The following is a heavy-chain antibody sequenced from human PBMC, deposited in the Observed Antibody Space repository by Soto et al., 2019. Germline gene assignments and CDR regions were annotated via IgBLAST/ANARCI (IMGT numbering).Heavy chain of an antibody. CDR3: ARGYYYDTSGYYSAFDI. Sequence: TVSGGSISSYYCSWIRQPPGKGLEWIGYIYYTGSTIYNPSLRSRVTISVDTSNNQFSLKLTSVTAADTAVYYCARGYYYDTSGYYSAFDIWGQGTMVTVSS. D-gene: IGHD3-22*01. CDR2: IYYTGST. J-gene: IGHJ3*02. V-gene: IGHV4-59*01. CDR1: GGSISSYY.